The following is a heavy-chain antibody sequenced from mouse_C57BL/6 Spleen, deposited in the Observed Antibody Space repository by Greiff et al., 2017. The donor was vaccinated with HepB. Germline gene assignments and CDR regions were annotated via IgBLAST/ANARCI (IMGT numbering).Heavy chain of an antibody. J-gene: IGHJ3*01. CDR3: SRNTPYYGGSAWFAY. Sequence: VKLQESGPGLVQPSQSLSITCTVSGFSLTSYGVYWVRQSPGKGLEWLGVIWSGGSTDYNAAFISRLSISKDNSKSQVFFKMNSLQADDTAIYYWSRNTPYYGGSAWFAYWGQGTLVTVSA. CDR2: IWSGGST. D-gene: IGHD1-1*01. V-gene: IGHV2-2*01. CDR1: GFSLTSYG.